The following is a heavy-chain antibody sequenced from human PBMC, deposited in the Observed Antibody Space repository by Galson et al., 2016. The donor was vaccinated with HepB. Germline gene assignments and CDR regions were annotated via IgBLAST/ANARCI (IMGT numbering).Heavy chain of an antibody. CDR1: EFTFSSSS. D-gene: IGHD7-27*01. CDR2: IEHDGCGT. V-gene: IGHV3-7*03. Sequence: SLRLSCAASEFTFSSSSMNWVRQAPGKGLEWVAKIEHDGCGTYYVDSVKGRFTISRDNAENSLYLQMNSLRAEDTAVYYCARDNWGIDYLGQGTLVTVSS. CDR3: ARDNWGIDY. J-gene: IGHJ4*02.